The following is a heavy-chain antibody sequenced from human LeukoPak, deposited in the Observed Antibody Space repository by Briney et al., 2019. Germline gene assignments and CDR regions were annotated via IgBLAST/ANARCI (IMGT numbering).Heavy chain of an antibody. D-gene: IGHD2-2*01. CDR3: ARDLAFLPAPAANGLLDP. Sequence: ASVKVSCKASGYTFTSHGISWVRQAPGQGLEWMGWISTYNGDRKYAEKLQGRVTLTSDTSTNTAYLEVTSLKSDDTAVYYCARDLAFLPAPAANGLLDPWGQGTLVTVSS. CDR2: ISTYNGDR. CDR1: GYTFTSHG. V-gene: IGHV1-18*01. J-gene: IGHJ5*02.